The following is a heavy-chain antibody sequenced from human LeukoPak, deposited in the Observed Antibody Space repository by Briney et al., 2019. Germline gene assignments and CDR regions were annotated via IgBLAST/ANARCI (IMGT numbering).Heavy chain of an antibody. Sequence: SETLSLTCAVYGGSFSGYYWSWIRQPPGKGLEWIGEINHSGSTNYNPSLKSRVTISVDTSKNQFSLKLSSVTGADPAVYYCAGRGPPLPGSGSYHFDYWGQGTLVTVSS. CDR3: AGRGPPLPGSGSYHFDY. CDR1: GGSFSGYY. J-gene: IGHJ4*02. V-gene: IGHV4-34*01. CDR2: INHSGST. D-gene: IGHD3-10*01.